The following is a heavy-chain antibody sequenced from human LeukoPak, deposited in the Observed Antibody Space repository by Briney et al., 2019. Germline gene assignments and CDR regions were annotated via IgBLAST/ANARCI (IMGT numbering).Heavy chain of an antibody. CDR2: IKPDGSHV. CDR1: GFTFSTYW. CDR3: AREGRLLGAFDV. Sequence: PGGSLRLSCAASGFTFSTYWMNWVRHAPGKGREWVADIKPDGSHVSYGDSVKGRFSIPRDNAQNSLYLQVSSLRAEDTAIYYRAREGRLLGAFDVWGQGTMVTVSS. V-gene: IGHV3-7*01. J-gene: IGHJ3*01.